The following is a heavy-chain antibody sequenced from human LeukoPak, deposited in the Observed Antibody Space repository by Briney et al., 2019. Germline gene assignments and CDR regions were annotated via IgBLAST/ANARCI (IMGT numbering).Heavy chain of an antibody. CDR3: ARETRSSLGACSSASCPTYFDV. CDR1: GGSISSYY. D-gene: IGHD2-2*01. CDR2: MYTSGST. Sequence: PSETLSLTCTVSGGSISSYYWTWIRQPAGKGLEWIGRMYTSGSTNYNPSLKSRVSISVDKSKNRFSLKLSSVTAADTAVYYCARETRSSLGACSSASCPTYFDVWGRGTLVTVSS. J-gene: IGHJ2*01. V-gene: IGHV4-4*07.